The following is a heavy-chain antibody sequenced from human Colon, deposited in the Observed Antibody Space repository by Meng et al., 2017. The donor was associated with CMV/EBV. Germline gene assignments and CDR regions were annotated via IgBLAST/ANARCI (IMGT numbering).Heavy chain of an antibody. D-gene: IGHD3-16*01. CDR2: IDPNSGAT. Sequence: ASVKVSCKPSGYSFSDYYIHWVRQAPGQGLEWMGWIDPNSGATNYTQKFQGRVTMTTDTSIKTAYMELSRLRSDDTALYYCARVWGSYLDYWGQGTLVTVSS. V-gene: IGHV1-2*02. CDR1: GYSFSDYY. J-gene: IGHJ4*02. CDR3: ARVWGSYLDY.